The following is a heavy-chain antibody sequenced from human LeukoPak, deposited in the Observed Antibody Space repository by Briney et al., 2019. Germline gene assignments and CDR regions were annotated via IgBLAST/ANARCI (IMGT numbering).Heavy chain of an antibody. D-gene: IGHD3-3*01. CDR3: ARVGSLGYDFWSGYQHFDY. CDR2: ISAYNGNT. Sequence: ASVKVSCKASGYTFTSYGIIWVRQAPGQGLEWMGWISAYNGNTNYAQKLQGRVTMTTDTSTGTAYMELRSLRSDDTAVYYCARVGSLGYDFWSGYQHFDYWGQGTLVTVSS. V-gene: IGHV1-18*01. CDR1: GYTFTSYG. J-gene: IGHJ4*02.